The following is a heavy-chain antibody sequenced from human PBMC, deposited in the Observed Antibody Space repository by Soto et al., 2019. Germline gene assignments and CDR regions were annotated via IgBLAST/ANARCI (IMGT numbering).Heavy chain of an antibody. CDR2: IIPIFGTA. V-gene: IGHV1-69*06. D-gene: IGHD3-3*01. CDR3: ARGYLLRCWEWTQNWFDL. J-gene: IGHJ5*02. CDR1: CGAFSRYA. Sequence: SVNLSCKASCGAFSRYAISWVRQAPGQGLEWMGGIIPIFGTANYAQKFRGRVTITADKSTSTAYMELSSLRSEDTAVYYCARGYLLRCWEWTQNWFDLWCQGIRVTVIS.